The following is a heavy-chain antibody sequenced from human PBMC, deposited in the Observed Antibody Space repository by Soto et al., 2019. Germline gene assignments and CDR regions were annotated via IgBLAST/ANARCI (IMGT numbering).Heavy chain of an antibody. J-gene: IGHJ5*02. CDR2: ISLYSDGT. CDR1: RYTFTDYF. CDR3: ARVVPGAEAWFGP. D-gene: IGHD2-2*01. V-gene: IGHV1-18*04. Sequence: GASVKVSCKASRYTFTDYFIHWVRQAPGQPLEWLGWISLYSDGTNYAQKFQGRVSMTTDTSTTTAYMELGSLRSDDTAVYYCARVVPGAEAWFGPWGQGPLVTVSS.